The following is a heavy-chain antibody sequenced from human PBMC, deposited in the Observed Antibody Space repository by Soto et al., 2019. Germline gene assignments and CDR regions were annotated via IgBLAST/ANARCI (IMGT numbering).Heavy chain of an antibody. J-gene: IGHJ5*02. D-gene: IGHD6-13*01. Sequence: QITLKESGPTLVKPTQTLTLTCTFSGFSLSTSGVGVGWIRQPPGKALEWLALIYWNDDKRYSPSLKSRLTITQDTSKNQVVLTTTNMDPVDTATYYCAHTQTPGIAAAGDNNNWFDPWGQGTLVTVSS. CDR1: GFSLSTSGVG. CDR2: IYWNDDK. V-gene: IGHV2-5*01. CDR3: AHTQTPGIAAAGDNNNWFDP.